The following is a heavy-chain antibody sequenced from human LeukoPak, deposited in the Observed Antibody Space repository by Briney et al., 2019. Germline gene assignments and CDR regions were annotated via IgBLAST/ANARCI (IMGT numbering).Heavy chain of an antibody. CDR2: IHQSEST. J-gene: IGHJ4*02. CDR3: ARAGHYCLDY. CDR1: GDSISNDHW. V-gene: IGHV4-4*02. Sequence: PSGTLSLTCAVSGDSISNDHWWSWVRPSPGKGLEWIGEIHQSESTNYNPSFESRLTISVDKSKNQFSLKLRSVTAADTAVYYCARAGHYCLDYLGQGTLVTVSS. D-gene: IGHD3-10*01.